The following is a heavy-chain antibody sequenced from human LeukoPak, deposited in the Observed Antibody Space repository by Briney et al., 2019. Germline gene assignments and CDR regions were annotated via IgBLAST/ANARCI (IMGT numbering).Heavy chain of an antibody. J-gene: IGHJ4*02. CDR2: IYYSGST. CDR3: ASRSSWYGGAWFDY. V-gene: IGHV4-39*01. Sequence: TSETLSLTCTVSGGSISSSSYYWGWIRQPPGKGLEWIGSIYYSGSTYYNPSLKSQVTISVDTSKNQFSLKLSSVTAADTAVYYCASRSSWYGGAWFDYWGQGTLVTVSS. CDR1: GGSISSSSYY. D-gene: IGHD6-13*01.